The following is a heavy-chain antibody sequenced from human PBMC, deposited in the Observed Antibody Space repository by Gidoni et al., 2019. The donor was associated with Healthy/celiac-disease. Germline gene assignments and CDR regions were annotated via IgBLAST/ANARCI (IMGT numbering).Heavy chain of an antibody. J-gene: IGHJ4*02. D-gene: IGHD3-3*01. CDR2: ISGSGGST. Sequence: EVQLLESGGGLVQPGGSLRLSCAASGFPVSRHAISWVRQAPGKGLEWVSAISGSGGSTYYADSVKGRFTISRDNSKNTLYLQMNSLRAEDTAVYYCAKLSRITIFGVDWDLHFDYWGQGTLVTVSS. CDR3: AKLSRITIFGVDWDLHFDY. CDR1: GFPVSRHA. V-gene: IGHV3-23*01.